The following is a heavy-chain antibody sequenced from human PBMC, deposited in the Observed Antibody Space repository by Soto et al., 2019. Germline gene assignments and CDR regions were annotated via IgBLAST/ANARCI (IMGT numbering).Heavy chain of an antibody. V-gene: IGHV4-34*01. CDR1: GGSFSGYY. Sequence: SETLSLTCAVYGGSFSGYYWSWIRQPPGKGLEWIGEINHSGSTNYNPSLKSRVTISVDTSKNQFSLKLSSVTAADTAVYYCARGDGSSDYWGQGTLVTVSS. CDR3: ARGDGSSDY. D-gene: IGHD1-26*01. J-gene: IGHJ4*02. CDR2: INHSGST.